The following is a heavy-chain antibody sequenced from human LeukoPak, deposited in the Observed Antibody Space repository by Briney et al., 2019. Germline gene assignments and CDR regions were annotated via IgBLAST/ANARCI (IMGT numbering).Heavy chain of an antibody. Sequence: GGSLRLSCVASGFTFDNHVMNWVRQVPGKGLEWVSLISWEGDSTYYADSVKGRFTISRDNRKNSLLLQMNSLTPEDTAIYYCAKGSHSSAECPLDSWGQGTLVTVSS. J-gene: IGHJ5*01. CDR2: ISWEGDST. V-gene: IGHV3-43*01. CDR3: AKGSHSSAECPLDS. CDR1: GFTFDNHV. D-gene: IGHD2-2*01.